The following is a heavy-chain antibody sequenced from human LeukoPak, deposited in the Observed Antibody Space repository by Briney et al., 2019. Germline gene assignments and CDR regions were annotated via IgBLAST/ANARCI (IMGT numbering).Heavy chain of an antibody. CDR1: GYTFTDYY. D-gene: IGHD3-10*01. CDR3: ARTSRAVGFGDFDWFDP. CDR2: VNPNNGGT. V-gene: IGHV1-2*02. Sequence: VASVKVSCKASGYTFTDYYMNWVRQAPGQGLEWMGWVNPNNGGTDSEQKFRGRVTMTRDTSTRTVYMELSRLRSDDTAVYYCARTSRAVGFGDFDWFDPWGQGTLVTVSS. J-gene: IGHJ5*02.